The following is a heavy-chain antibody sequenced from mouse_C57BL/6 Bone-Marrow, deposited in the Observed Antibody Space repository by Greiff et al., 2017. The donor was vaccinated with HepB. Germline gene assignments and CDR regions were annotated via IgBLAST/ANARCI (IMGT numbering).Heavy chain of an antibody. J-gene: IGHJ3*01. D-gene: IGHD1-1*01. V-gene: IGHV5-17*01. CDR1: GFSFHCYG. CDR2: ISSGSSTI. Sequence: EVQLQQSGAWLFMPRSSLALSWAAPGFSFHCYGMHWVRQVPEKGLEWVAYISSGSSTIYYADTVKGRFTISRDNAKNTLFLQMSSLRSEDTAFDYHRKLHCFASRG. CDR3: RKLHCFAS.